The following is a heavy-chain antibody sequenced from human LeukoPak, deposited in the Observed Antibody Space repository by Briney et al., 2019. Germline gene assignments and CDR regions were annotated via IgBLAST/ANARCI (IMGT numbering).Heavy chain of an antibody. J-gene: IGHJ4*02. V-gene: IGHV4-59*01. CDR3: ARGDDNFDY. CDR1: GASISSYY. Sequence: PSETLSLTYTVSGASISSYYWSWIRQPPGKGLEWIGYVYYIGTTIYNPSLKSRVTISVDTSKNQFSLKLSSVAAADTAVYYCARGDDNFDYWGQGTLVTVSS. CDR2: VYYIGTT.